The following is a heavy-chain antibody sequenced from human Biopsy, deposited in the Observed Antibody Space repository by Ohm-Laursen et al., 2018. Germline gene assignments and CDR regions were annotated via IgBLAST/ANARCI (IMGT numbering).Heavy chain of an antibody. CDR2: ISYDGSGE. V-gene: IGHV3-30*03. Sequence: SLRLSCAASEFTFTSYAMHWVRQAPGKGLEWVAVISYDGSGEYYADSLQGRFIISRDNPKNTVDLQMNSLRAEDTAVYFCARDGKRWDYSTYFSWHFDLWGRGTLVTVSS. D-gene: IGHD4-11*01. CDR1: EFTFTSYA. J-gene: IGHJ2*01. CDR3: ARDGKRWDYSTYFSWHFDL.